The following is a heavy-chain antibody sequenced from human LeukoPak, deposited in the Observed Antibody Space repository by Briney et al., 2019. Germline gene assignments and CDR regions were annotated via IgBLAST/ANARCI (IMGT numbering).Heavy chain of an antibody. CDR3: ARGLSSSSYPLRY. Sequence: PSETRSLTCAVYGGSFSGYYWSWIRQPPGKGLEWIGEINHSGSTNYNPSLKSRVTISVDTSKNQFSLKLSSVTAADTAVYYCARGLSSSSYPLRYWGQGTLVAVSS. D-gene: IGHD6-6*01. J-gene: IGHJ4*02. CDR1: GGSFSGYY. CDR2: INHSGST. V-gene: IGHV4-34*01.